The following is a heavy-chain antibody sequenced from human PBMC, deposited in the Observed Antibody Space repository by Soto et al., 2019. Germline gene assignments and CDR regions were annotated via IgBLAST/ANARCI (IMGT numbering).Heavy chain of an antibody. CDR1: GGSISSSVYH. Sequence: PSETLSLTCTVSGGSISSSVYHWGWIRQPPGKGLEWIGNIHYSGSAYHNPSLKSRVTISVDTSKNQVSLKLSSVTAADTAVYYCARTANWLAPWGQGTLVTVSS. CDR2: IHYSGSA. CDR3: ARTANWLAP. J-gene: IGHJ5*02. V-gene: IGHV4-39*01.